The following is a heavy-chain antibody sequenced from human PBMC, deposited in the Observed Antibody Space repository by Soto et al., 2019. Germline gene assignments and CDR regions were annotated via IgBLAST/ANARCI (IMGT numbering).Heavy chain of an antibody. D-gene: IGHD6-6*01. Sequence: GASVKVSCKASGGTFSSYAISWVRQAPGQGLEWMGGIIPIFGTANYAQKFQGRVTITADESTSTAYMELSSLRSEDTAVYYCARAGYSSSSINYYFDYWGQGTLVTVSS. CDR1: GGTFSSYA. CDR2: IIPIFGTA. CDR3: ARAGYSSSSINYYFDY. V-gene: IGHV1-69*13. J-gene: IGHJ4*02.